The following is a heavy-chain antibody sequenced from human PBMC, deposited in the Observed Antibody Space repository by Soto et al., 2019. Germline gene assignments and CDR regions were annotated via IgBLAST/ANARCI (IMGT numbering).Heavy chain of an antibody. D-gene: IGHD5-12*01. CDR2: IYYSGST. J-gene: IGHJ4*02. Sequence: KPSETLSLTCTVSGGSISSYYWSWIRQPPGKGLEWIGYIYYSGSTNYNPSLKSRVTISVDTSKNQFSLKLSSVTAADTAVYYCARDSGYAGFDYWGQGTLVTVSS. CDR1: GGSISSYY. CDR3: ARDSGYAGFDY. V-gene: IGHV4-59*01.